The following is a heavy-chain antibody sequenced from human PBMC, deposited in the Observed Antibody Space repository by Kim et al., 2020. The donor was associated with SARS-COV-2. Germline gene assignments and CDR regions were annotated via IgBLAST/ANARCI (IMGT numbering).Heavy chain of an antibody. V-gene: IGHV4-4*07. CDR3: ARTRADYDAFDI. CDR2: SGST. J-gene: IGHJ3*02. D-gene: IGHD4-17*01. Sequence: SGSTNYNPSLKSRVTMSVDTSKNQFSLKLSSVTAADTAVYYCARTRADYDAFDIWGQGTMVTVSS.